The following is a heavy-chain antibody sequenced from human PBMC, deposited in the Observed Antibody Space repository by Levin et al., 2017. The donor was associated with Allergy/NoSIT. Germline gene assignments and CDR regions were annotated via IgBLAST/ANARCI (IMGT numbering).Heavy chain of an antibody. D-gene: IGHD6-19*01. J-gene: IGHJ3*01. CDR3: AKKQAGTSGFSFDV. CDR2: ITGGGSDT. CDR1: GFAFGDYA. Sequence: ETLSLTCAASGFAFGDYAMTWVRQAPGKGLEWVSDITGGGSDTWYGDSVKGRLTVSRDNSKDMLYLELNSLRVEDTGIYYCAKKQAGTSGFSFDVWGQGTTVTVSS. V-gene: IGHV3-23*01.